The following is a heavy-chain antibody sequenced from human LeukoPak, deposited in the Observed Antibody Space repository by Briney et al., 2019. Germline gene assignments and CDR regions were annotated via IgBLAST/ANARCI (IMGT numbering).Heavy chain of an antibody. CDR1: GFTFSSYG. CDR3: ARDSYYDSAFPYYFDY. CDR2: IWYDGSNK. Sequence: GGSLRLSCAASGFTFSSYGMHWVRQAPGKGLEWVAVIWYDGSNKYYADSVKGRFTISRDNSKNTLYLQMNSLRAEDTAVYYCARDSYYDSAFPYYFDYWGQGTLVTVSS. D-gene: IGHD3-22*01. J-gene: IGHJ4*02. V-gene: IGHV3-33*01.